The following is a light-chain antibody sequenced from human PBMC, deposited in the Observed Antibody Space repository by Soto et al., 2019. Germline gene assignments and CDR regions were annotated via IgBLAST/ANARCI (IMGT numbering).Light chain of an antibody. Sequence: QAVVTQPPSVSGAPGQRVTISCTGSSSNIGAGYDVHWYQQLPGRAPKLLIYGNTNRPSGVPDRFSGSKSGTSASLAITGLQAEDEADYYCLSFDSSLSVVFGGGTQLPVL. CDR3: LSFDSSLSVV. CDR2: GNT. V-gene: IGLV1-40*01. CDR1: SSNIGAGYD. J-gene: IGLJ2*01.